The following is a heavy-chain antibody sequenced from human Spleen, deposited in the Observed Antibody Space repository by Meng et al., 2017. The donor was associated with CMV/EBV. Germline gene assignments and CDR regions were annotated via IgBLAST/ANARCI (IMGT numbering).Heavy chain of an antibody. CDR1: GYTFTSYG. CDR3: ASWSVAGNPVDAFDI. V-gene: IGHV1-18*01. D-gene: IGHD6-19*01. CDR2: ISAYNGNT. J-gene: IGHJ3*02. Sequence: ASVKVSCKASGYTFTSYGISWVRQAPGQGLEWMGWISAYNGNTNYAQKLQGRVTMTTDTSTSTAYMELSSLRSEDTAVYYCASWSVAGNPVDAFDIWGQGTMVTVSS.